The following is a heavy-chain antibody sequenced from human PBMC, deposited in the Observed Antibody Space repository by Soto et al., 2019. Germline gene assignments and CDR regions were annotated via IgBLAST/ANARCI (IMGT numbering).Heavy chain of an antibody. Sequence: QVQLQESGPGLVKPSETLSLTCTVSGGSISSYYWSWIRQPPGKGLEWIGYIYYSGSTNYNPSLKSRVTLSVDTSKNQFSLKLSSVTAADTAVYYCARLVGPWGGLSYWGQGTLVTVSS. V-gene: IGHV4-59*08. J-gene: IGHJ4*02. CDR2: IYYSGST. CDR3: ARLVGPWGGLSY. CDR1: GGSISSYY. D-gene: IGHD3-16*01.